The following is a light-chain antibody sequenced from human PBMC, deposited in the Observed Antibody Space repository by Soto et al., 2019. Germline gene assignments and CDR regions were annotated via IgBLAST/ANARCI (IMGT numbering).Light chain of an antibody. CDR1: QSVSSN. CDR2: GAS. CDR3: QQYNNWPPMYT. V-gene: IGKV3-15*01. Sequence: EIVMTQSPPTLSVSPGERATLSSRASQSVSSNLAWYQQKPGQAPRLLIFGASTRATGIPARFSGSGSGTEFTLTISSLQAEDFAVYYCQQYNNWPPMYTFGQGTKLEIK. J-gene: IGKJ2*01.